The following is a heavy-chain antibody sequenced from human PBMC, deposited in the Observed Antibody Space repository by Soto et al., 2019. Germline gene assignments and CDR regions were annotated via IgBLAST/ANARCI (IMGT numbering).Heavy chain of an antibody. CDR3: ARDLYYYDSSGYLPGDY. J-gene: IGHJ4*02. V-gene: IGHV3-48*02. CDR1: GFTFSSYS. Sequence: GGSLRLSCAASGFTFSSYSMNWVRQAPGKGLEWVSYISSSSSTIYYADSVKGRFTISRDNAKNSLYLQMNSLRDEDTAVYYCARDLYYYDSSGYLPGDYWGQGTLVTVSS. CDR2: ISSSSSTI. D-gene: IGHD3-22*01.